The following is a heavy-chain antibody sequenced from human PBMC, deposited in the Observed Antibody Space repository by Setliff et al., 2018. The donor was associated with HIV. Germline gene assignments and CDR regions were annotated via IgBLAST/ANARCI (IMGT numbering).Heavy chain of an antibody. D-gene: IGHD3-9*01. Sequence: GESLKISCKASGYSFTSYWIAWVRQTPGKGLEWMGIIYPGDADTRYSPSFQGQVTISAAKSISTAFLQWSSLKASDTAIYYCARHRHSGYYDVLTGVNWFDPWGQGTLVTVSS. V-gene: IGHV5-51*01. J-gene: IGHJ5*02. CDR1: GYSFTSYW. CDR2: IYPGDADT. CDR3: ARHRHSGYYDVLTGVNWFDP.